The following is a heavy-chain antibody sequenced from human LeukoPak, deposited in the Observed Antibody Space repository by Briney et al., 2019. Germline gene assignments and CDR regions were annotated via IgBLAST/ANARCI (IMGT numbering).Heavy chain of an antibody. CDR1: GFTFSSFE. J-gene: IGHJ4*02. D-gene: IGHD5-24*01. V-gene: IGHV3-48*03. CDR2: LSGSGTTI. CDR3: ARVDTRWIQLGGIFDY. Sequence: GGSLRLSCAVSGFTFSSFEMTWVRQAPGKGLEWVWYLSGSGTTIYYADSVKGGFTIYRDNAKNSVYLQMNSLSAEGTAVYHCARVDTRWIQLGGIFDYWGRGTGVSVST.